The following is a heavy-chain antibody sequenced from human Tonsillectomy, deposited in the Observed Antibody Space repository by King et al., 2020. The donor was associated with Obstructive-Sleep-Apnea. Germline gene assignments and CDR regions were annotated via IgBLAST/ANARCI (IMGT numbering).Heavy chain of an antibody. Sequence: VQLVESGGGVVQPGRSLRLSCAASGFTFSTYAMHWVRQAPGKGLEWVAVISYYGSNKYYADSVKGRFTISRDNSKNTLYLQMNSLRAEDTAVYDCARGDGSGSYTDYYDDRDVWGQGTTVTVSS. J-gene: IGHJ6*02. D-gene: IGHD3-10*01. V-gene: IGHV3-30-3*01. CDR1: GFTFSTYA. CDR3: ARGDGSGSYTDYYDDRDV. CDR2: ISYYGSNK.